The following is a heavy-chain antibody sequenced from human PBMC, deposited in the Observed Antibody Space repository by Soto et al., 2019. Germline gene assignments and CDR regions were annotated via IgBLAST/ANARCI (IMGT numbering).Heavy chain of an antibody. J-gene: IGHJ4*02. CDR1: GYTFTSYY. CDR3: ARDYDSSGYPKYYFDY. D-gene: IGHD3-22*01. Sequence: ASVKVSCKASGYTFTSYYMHWVRQAPGQGLEWMGIINPSGGSTSYAQKFQGRVTMTRDTSTSTVYMELSSLRSEDTAVYYCARDYDSSGYPKYYFDYWGQGTLVTVSS. V-gene: IGHV1-46*03. CDR2: INPSGGST.